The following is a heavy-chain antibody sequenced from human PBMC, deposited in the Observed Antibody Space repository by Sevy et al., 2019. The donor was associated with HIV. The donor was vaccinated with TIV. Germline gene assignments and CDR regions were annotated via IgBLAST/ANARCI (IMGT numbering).Heavy chain of an antibody. Sequence: SETLSLTCSISGGTIVSSRHYWGWIRQTPGKGLEWIGSIYYNGHTFYTPSLKSRLTISIDTSKNQFSLTLSSVTVADTAVYFCAREAGGYDYDYGMDVWGQGTTVTVSS. CDR2: IYYNGHT. D-gene: IGHD5-12*01. V-gene: IGHV4-39*02. J-gene: IGHJ6*02. CDR1: GGTIVSSRHY. CDR3: AREAGGYDYDYGMDV.